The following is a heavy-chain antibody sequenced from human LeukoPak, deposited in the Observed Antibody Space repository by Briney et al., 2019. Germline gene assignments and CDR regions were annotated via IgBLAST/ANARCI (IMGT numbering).Heavy chain of an antibody. V-gene: IGHV4-30-2*01. CDR1: GGSISSGGYS. Sequence: PSETLSLTCAVSGGSISSGGYSWSWIRQPPGKGLEWIGYIYHSGSTYYNPSLKSRVTISVDRSKNQFSLKLSSVTAADTAVYYCARGRPPDEDAFDIWGQGTMVTVSS. CDR2: IYHSGST. CDR3: ARGRPPDEDAFDI. J-gene: IGHJ3*02.